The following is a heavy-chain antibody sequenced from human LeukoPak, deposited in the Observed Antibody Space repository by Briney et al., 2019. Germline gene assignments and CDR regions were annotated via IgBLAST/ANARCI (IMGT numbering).Heavy chain of an antibody. J-gene: IGHJ5*02. CDR3: ARLGDYGAYLNWFDP. V-gene: IGHV4-61*02. CDR1: GGSISRSFYY. CDR2: IYNSGST. Sequence: SETLSLTCTVSGGSISRSFYYWSWIRQPAGKGLEWIGRIYNSGSTNYNPSLKSRVTISVDTSKNQFSLKVNSVTAADTAVYYCARLGDYGAYLNWFDPWGQGTLVTVSS. D-gene: IGHD4-17*01.